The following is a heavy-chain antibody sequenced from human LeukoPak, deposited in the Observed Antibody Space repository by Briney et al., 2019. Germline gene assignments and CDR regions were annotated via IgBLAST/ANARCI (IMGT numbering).Heavy chain of an antibody. J-gene: IGHJ3*02. Sequence: GGSLRLSGAASGFTFSSSWMHWVRKAPGKGLGWVSLINSDGTRIAYADSVKGRFTLSRDNAKNTLYLQMNSLRAEDTAVYYCAKHPAFDNLGQGTMVTVAS. CDR1: GFTFSSSW. V-gene: IGHV3-74*01. CDR3: AKHPAFDN. CDR2: INSDGTRI.